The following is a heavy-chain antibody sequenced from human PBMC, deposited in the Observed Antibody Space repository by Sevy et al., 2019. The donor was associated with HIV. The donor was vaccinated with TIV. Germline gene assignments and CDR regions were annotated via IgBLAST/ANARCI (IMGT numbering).Heavy chain of an antibody. CDR1: GYTFTGYY. J-gene: IGHJ1*01. D-gene: IGHD3-22*01. Sequence: ASVKVSCKASGYTFTGYYMHWVRQAPGQGLEWMGWINPNSGGTNYAQKFQGRVTMTRDTSISIAYMELSRLRSDDTAVYYCARGPITMIVVDPAYFQHWGQGTLVTVSS. V-gene: IGHV1-2*02. CDR2: INPNSGGT. CDR3: ARGPITMIVVDPAYFQH.